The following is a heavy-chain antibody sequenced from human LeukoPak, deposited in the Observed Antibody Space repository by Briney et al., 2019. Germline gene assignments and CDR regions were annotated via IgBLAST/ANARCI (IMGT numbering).Heavy chain of an antibody. J-gene: IGHJ4*02. CDR3: ARDSVEMATIPHY. CDR1: GGSISSYY. Sequence: SETLSLTCTVSGGSISSYYWSWIRQPPGKGLEWIGYIYYSGSTNYNPSLKSRVTISVDTSKNQFSLKLSSVTAADTAVYYCARDSVEMATIPHYWGQGTLVTVSS. CDR2: IYYSGST. V-gene: IGHV4-59*01. D-gene: IGHD5-24*01.